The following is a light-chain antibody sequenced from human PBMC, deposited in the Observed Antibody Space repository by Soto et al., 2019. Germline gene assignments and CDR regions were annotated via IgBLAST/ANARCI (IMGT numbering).Light chain of an antibody. CDR3: QQYNNWPSWT. CDR1: QSVSSN. CDR2: RAS. J-gene: IGKJ1*01. V-gene: IGKV3-15*01. Sequence: EIVMTQSPATLSVSPGERATLSCRASQSVSSNLAWYQQKPGQAPRLLISRASTRATGIPARFSGSASRTEFTLTISSLQSEDFAVYYCQQYNNWPSWTFGQGTKVDI.